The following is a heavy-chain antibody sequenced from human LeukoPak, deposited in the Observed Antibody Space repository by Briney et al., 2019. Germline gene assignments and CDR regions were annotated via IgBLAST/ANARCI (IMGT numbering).Heavy chain of an antibody. D-gene: IGHD6-19*01. Sequence: PGGSLRLSCAASGFTFDDYAMHWVRQAPGKGLEWVPGTNWNCGDIDYADSVKGRFTISRDNAKNSLYLQMNSLRAEDTALYYCAKASGMAVAGTSSYYYYYYMDVWGKGTAVTISS. V-gene: IGHV3-9*01. J-gene: IGHJ6*03. CDR1: GFTFDDYA. CDR2: TNWNCGDI. CDR3: AKASGMAVAGTSSYYYYYYMDV.